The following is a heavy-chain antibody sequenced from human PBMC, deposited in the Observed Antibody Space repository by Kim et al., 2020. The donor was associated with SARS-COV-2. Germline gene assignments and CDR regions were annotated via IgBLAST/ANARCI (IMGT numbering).Heavy chain of an antibody. J-gene: IGHJ4*02. CDR1: GFTFSSDA. CDR3: ARRTPGGYDSSGRKGGLYYFDY. V-gene: IGHV3-23*01. Sequence: GSLRLSCAASGFTFSSDAMSWVRQAPGKGLEWVSAISGSGGSTYYADSVKGRFTISRDNSKNTLYLQMNSLRAEDTAVYYCARRTPGGYDSSGRKGGLYYFDYWGQGTLVTVSS. CDR2: ISGSGGST. D-gene: IGHD3-22*01.